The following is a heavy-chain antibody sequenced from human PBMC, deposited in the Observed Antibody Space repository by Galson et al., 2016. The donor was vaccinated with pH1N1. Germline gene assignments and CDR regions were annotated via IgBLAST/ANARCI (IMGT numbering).Heavy chain of an antibody. J-gene: IGHJ3*01. CDR2: ITYTSATI. CDR3: VRPGNYDGDRRGAFDL. CDR1: GFTFSSWH. D-gene: IGHD4-23*01. V-gene: IGHV3-48*04. Sequence: LRLSCAASGFTFSSWHMDWVRQAPGEGLEWISFITYTSATIYYADSVKGRFTVSRDNAKNSLYLQMNSLRAEDTAVYYCVRPGNYDGDRRGAFDLWGQGTMVTVSP.